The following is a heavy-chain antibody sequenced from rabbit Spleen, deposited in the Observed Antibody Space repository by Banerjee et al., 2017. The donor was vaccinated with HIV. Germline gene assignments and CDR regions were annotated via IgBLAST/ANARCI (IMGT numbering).Heavy chain of an antibody. CDR2: IDTGDSDT. V-gene: IGHV1S45*01. D-gene: IGHD7-1*01. Sequence: QQQLEESGGGLVKPGGTLTLTCTASGFSFSGILYMCWVRQAPGKGLEWIACIDTGDSDTYFATWAKGRFTVSKPSSTTVTLQMTSLTAADTATYFCARGDNKVYRGSNLWGPGTLVTVS. J-gene: IGHJ4*01. CDR1: GFSFSGILY. CDR3: ARGDNKVYRGSNL.